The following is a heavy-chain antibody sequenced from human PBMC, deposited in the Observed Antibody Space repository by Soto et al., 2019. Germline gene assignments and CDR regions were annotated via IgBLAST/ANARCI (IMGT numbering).Heavy chain of an antibody. CDR1: GGSFSGYY. D-gene: IGHD2-21*01. Sequence: PSETLSLTCAVYGGSFSGYYWSWIRQPPGKGLEWIGEINHSGSTNYNPSLKSRVTISVDTSKNQFSLKLSSVTAADTAVYYCASLVDSRGYYGMDVWGQGTTVTV. J-gene: IGHJ6*02. V-gene: IGHV4-34*01. CDR2: INHSGST. CDR3: ASLVDSRGYYGMDV.